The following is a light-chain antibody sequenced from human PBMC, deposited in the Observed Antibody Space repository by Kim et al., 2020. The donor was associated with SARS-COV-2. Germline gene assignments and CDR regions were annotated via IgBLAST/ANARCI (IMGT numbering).Light chain of an antibody. Sequence: RVSTSCTGSSSNSAASYDVQWYQQLPGTAPTLLIYGNSNRPSGVPDRFSGCKSGTSACLAITGLQAEDEADYYCQSYDSSLSGYVFGSGTKVTVL. CDR3: QSYDSSLSGYV. CDR1: SSNSAASYD. J-gene: IGLJ1*01. V-gene: IGLV1-40*01. CDR2: GNS.